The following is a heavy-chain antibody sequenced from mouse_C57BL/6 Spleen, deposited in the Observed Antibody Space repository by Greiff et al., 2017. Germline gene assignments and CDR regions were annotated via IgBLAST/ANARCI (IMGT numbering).Heavy chain of an antibody. Sequence: VQLQQSGPELVKPGASVKLSCKASGYTFTSYDINWVKQRPGQGLEWIGWIYPSDGSTKYNEKFKGTATLTVDTSSSTAYMALHRLTSVDSAVYFWSKIEGISKPVFAYWGQGTLVTVSA. D-gene: IGHD2-5*01. CDR1: GYTFTSYD. J-gene: IGHJ3*01. CDR2: IYPSDGST. CDR3: SKIEGISKPVFAY. V-gene: IGHV1-85*01.